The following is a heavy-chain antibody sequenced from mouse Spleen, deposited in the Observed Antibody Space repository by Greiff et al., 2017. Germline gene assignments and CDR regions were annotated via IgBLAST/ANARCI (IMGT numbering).Heavy chain of an antibody. CDR2: IWWDDDK. D-gene: IGHD3-1*01. Sequence: QVTLKVSGPGLLQPSQTLSLTCSFSGFSLSTFGMGVGWLRQPSGMGLEWLVHIWWDDDKYYNQALKSRPPISKDTSKNQVFLKIANVDTADTATDYCARIGDQLGLRGFAYWGQGTLVTVSA. V-gene: IGHV8-8*01. CDR1: GFSLSTFGMG. J-gene: IGHJ3*01. CDR3: ARIGDQLGLRGFAY.